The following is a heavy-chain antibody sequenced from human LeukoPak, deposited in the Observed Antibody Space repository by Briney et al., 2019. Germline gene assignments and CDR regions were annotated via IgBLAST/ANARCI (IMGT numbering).Heavy chain of an antibody. Sequence: PGGSLRLSCAASGXSFSTYRMNWVRQTPGKGLEWVSSISSSSAYIYHAGSVKGRFTISRDNAKNSLYLQMNSLRAEDTAVYYCAGGYCSGGSCYDYFDYWGQGTLVTVSS. CDR1: GXSFSTYR. V-gene: IGHV3-21*01. CDR3: AGGYCSGGSCYDYFDY. D-gene: IGHD2-15*01. CDR2: ISSSSAYI. J-gene: IGHJ4*02.